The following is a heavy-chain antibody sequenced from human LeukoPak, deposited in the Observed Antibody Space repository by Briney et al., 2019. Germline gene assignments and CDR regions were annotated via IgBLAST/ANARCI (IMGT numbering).Heavy chain of an antibody. CDR1: GFSFSTYA. D-gene: IGHD3-3*01. Sequence: GGSLRLSCAASGFSFSTYAIHWVRQAPGKGLEYVSAISTDGSRTYYGNSVKGRFTISRDNSKNTVYLQMDSLRAEDMAVYYCARDTNREQDIWGQGTTVTVSS. CDR3: ARDTNREQDI. CDR2: ISTDGSRT. V-gene: IGHV3-64*01. J-gene: IGHJ6*02.